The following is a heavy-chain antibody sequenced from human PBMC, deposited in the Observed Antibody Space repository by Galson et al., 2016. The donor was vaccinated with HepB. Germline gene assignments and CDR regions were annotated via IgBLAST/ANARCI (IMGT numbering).Heavy chain of an antibody. J-gene: IGHJ3*01. CDR2: ITWNSGNI. V-gene: IGHV3-9*01. Sequence: SLRLSCAVSGFNLNDYAMHWVQQAPGKGPEWVSSITWNSGNIGYADSVRGRFTISRDNGKMSLYLQMNDLRAEDTALYYCVKDRGFCSSSRCYAGAFDFWGQGTMVTVSS. CDR1: GFNLNDYA. D-gene: IGHD2-2*01. CDR3: VKDRGFCSSSRCYAGAFDF.